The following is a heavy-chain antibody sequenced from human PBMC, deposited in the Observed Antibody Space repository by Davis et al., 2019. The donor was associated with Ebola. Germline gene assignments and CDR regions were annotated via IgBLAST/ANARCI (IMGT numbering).Heavy chain of an antibody. CDR2: VYHSGNS. CDR3: ARVKGRDSTYSPFDY. CDR1: GYSIRSGYY. Sequence: SETLSLTCSVSGYSIRSGYYWGWIRQPPGKGLEWIGSVYHSGNSFYNPSLKSRVTIAVDTSKNQFSLNLNSVTAADTAFYYCARVKGRDSTYSPFDYWGQGTQVTVSS. J-gene: IGHJ4*02. D-gene: IGHD2/OR15-2a*01. V-gene: IGHV4-38-2*02.